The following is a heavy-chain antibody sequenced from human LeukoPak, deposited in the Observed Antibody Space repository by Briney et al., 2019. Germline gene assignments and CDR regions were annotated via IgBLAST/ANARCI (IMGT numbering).Heavy chain of an antibody. Sequence: PGGSLRLSCTASGFTFSTYWMTWVRQAPGKGLEWVGRIKSKINGETTEYAAPVKGRFTISRDDSKNTLYLEMNSLTTEDTAVYYCTKGLGSFDSSDFDDWGQGTLVTVSS. CDR2: IKSKINGETT. V-gene: IGHV3-15*01. D-gene: IGHD3-22*01. CDR1: GFTFSTYW. J-gene: IGHJ4*02. CDR3: TKGLGSFDSSDFDD.